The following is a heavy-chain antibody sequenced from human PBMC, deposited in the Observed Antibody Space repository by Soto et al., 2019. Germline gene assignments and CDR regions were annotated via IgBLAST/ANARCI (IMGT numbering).Heavy chain of an antibody. J-gene: IGHJ4*02. CDR3: ARTPLGSLTPLFDY. Sequence: GASVKVSCKASGGTFSSYTISWVRQAPGQGLEWMGRIIPILGIANYAQKFQGIVTITADKSTSTAYMELSSLRSEDTAVYYCARTPLGSLTPLFDYWGQGTLVTVSS. V-gene: IGHV1-69*02. D-gene: IGHD1-26*01. CDR2: IIPILGIA. CDR1: GGTFSSYT.